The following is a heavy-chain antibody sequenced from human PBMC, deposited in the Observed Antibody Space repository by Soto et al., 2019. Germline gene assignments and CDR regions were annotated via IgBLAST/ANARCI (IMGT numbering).Heavy chain of an antibody. Sequence: PGGSLRLSCAASGFTFSSYAMHWVRQAPGKGLEWVAVISYDGSNKYYADSVKGRFTISRDNSKNTLYLQMNSLRAEDTAEYYCARDLGGAPSYWGQGTLVTFSS. D-gene: IGHD1-26*01. CDR2: ISYDGSNK. V-gene: IGHV3-30-3*01. CDR3: ARDLGGAPSY. J-gene: IGHJ4*02. CDR1: GFTFSSYA.